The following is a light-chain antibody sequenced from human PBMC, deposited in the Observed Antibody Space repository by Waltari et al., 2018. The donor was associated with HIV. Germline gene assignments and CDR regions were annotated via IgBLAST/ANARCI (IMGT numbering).Light chain of an antibody. J-gene: IGKJ2*01. V-gene: IGKV3-11*01. CDR2: DAS. Sequence: EIVFTQSPATLSFSPGDRATLSCQASQSVYTYLAWYQPKPGNAPRLLIYDASNRAAGVPAMFSGSGSGTDFTLTISSLEPEDSAVYYCQQRSTWYTFGQGTKLEIK. CDR3: QQRSTWYT. CDR1: QSVYTY.